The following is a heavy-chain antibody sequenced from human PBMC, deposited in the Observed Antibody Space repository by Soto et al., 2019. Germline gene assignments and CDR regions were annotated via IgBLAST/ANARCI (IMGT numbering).Heavy chain of an antibody. V-gene: IGHV1-18*01. J-gene: IGHJ5*02. CDR2: ISAYNGNT. CDR1: GYTFTSYG. Sequence: ASVKVSCKASGYTFTSYGISWVRQAPGQGLEWMGWISAYNGNTNYAQKLQGRVTMTTDTSTSTACMELRSLRSDDTAVYYCARVKLELGWFDPWGQGTLVTVSS. CDR3: ARVKLELGWFDP. D-gene: IGHD1-7*01.